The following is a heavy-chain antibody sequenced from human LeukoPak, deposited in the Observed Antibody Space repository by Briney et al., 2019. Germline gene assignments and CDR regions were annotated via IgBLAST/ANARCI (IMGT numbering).Heavy chain of an antibody. Sequence: ASVKVSCKASGFTFTSYSIHWVRQAPGQRLEWMGWINGGNGNTKYSPEFHDRVTLIADTSASTAYMELNSLRSEDMAVYYCAREDYGSRNWFDPWGQGTLVTVSS. CDR1: GFTFTSYS. J-gene: IGHJ5*02. CDR3: AREDYGSRNWFDP. V-gene: IGHV1-3*03. D-gene: IGHD1-26*01. CDR2: INGGNGNT.